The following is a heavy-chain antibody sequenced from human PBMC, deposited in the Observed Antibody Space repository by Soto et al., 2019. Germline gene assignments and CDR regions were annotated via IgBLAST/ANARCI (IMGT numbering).Heavy chain of an antibody. J-gene: IGHJ5*02. Sequence: ASVKVSCKASGYTFTRYTMNWVRQAPGQRLEWMGWINPDNGNTKSSQKFQDRVIITRDTSASTAYMDLRSLRSEDTAVDYCARGIATGELDPWGQGTLVTVSS. V-gene: IGHV1-3*01. D-gene: IGHD2-15*01. CDR3: ARGIATGELDP. CDR1: GYTFTRYT. CDR2: INPDNGNT.